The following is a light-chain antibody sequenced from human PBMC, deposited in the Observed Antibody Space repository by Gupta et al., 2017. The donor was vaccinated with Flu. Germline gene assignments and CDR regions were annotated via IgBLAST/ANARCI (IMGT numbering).Light chain of an antibody. CDR1: NNILNY. J-gene: IGKJ1*01. V-gene: IGKV1-39*01. Sequence: DIQMTQSPSSLSASVGDTVTITCRASNNILNYLNWYQQKPGEAPKLVIFGVSNLPSGVSSRFTRPASGREFTLTMTKLLLEDVGTYYCHRRDAAGRAFGQGTKVDIK. CDR3: HRRDAAGRA. CDR2: GVS.